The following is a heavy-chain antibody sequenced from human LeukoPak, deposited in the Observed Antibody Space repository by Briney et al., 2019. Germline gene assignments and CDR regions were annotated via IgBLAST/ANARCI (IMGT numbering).Heavy chain of an antibody. Sequence: ASVKVSCKASGYTFTGYYMRWVRQAPGQGLEWMGWINPNSGGTNYAQKFQGRVTMTRDTSISTAYMELSRLRSDDTAVYYCARALMIVVVINTPDAFDIWGQGTMVTVSS. D-gene: IGHD3-22*01. CDR1: GYTFTGYY. V-gene: IGHV1-2*02. CDR3: ARALMIVVVINTPDAFDI. CDR2: INPNSGGT. J-gene: IGHJ3*02.